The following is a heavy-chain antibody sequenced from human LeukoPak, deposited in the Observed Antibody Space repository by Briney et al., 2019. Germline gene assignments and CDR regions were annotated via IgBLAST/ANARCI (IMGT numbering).Heavy chain of an antibody. CDR2: IKSKTDGGTT. CDR1: GFTFSSYE. V-gene: IGHV3-15*01. CDR3: STGRLDY. Sequence: GGSLRLSCAASGFTFSSYEMNWVRQGSGKGLEWVGRIKSKTDGGTTDYAAPVKGRFTISRDDSKNILYLQMNSLKIEDTAVYYCSTGRLDYWGQGILVTVSS. J-gene: IGHJ4*02.